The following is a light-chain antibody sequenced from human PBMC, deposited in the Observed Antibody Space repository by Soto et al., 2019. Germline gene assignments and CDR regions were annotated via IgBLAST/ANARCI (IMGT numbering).Light chain of an antibody. Sequence: QSVLTQPASVSGSPGQSITISCTGTSSDVGYYNYVSWYRQHPGKAPRLMIYEVNNRPSGVSNRFSESKSGNTASLTISGLQAEDEADYYCSSCTSSSTLLYVFGTGTKVTVL. CDR2: EVN. CDR1: SSDVGYYNY. CDR3: SSCTSSSTLLYV. V-gene: IGLV2-14*01. J-gene: IGLJ1*01.